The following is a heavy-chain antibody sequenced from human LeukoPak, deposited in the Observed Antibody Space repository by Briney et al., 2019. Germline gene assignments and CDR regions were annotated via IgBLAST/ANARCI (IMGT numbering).Heavy chain of an antibody. CDR2: INSDGSST. D-gene: IGHD4-23*01. Sequence: GGSLRLSRAASGFTFSSYWMHWVRQAPGKGLVWVSRINSDGSSTSYADSVKGRFTISRDNAKNSLYLQMNSLRAEDTALYYCAKRGPVVIGAFDIWGQGTMVTVSS. CDR1: GFTFSSYW. CDR3: AKRGPVVIGAFDI. J-gene: IGHJ3*02. V-gene: IGHV3-74*01.